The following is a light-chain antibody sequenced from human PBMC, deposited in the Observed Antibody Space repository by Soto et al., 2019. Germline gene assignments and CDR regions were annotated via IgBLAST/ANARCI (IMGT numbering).Light chain of an antibody. CDR2: DVS. Sequence: QSALTQPRSVSGSPGQSVTISCTGTSSDVGGYNYVSWYQQHPGKAPKVMIYDVSRRPSGVPDRFSGSKSGNTASLTISGLQAEDEADYYCCSYAGSNTFWVFGGGTKLTVL. J-gene: IGLJ3*02. CDR3: CSYAGSNTFWV. CDR1: SSDVGGYNY. V-gene: IGLV2-11*01.